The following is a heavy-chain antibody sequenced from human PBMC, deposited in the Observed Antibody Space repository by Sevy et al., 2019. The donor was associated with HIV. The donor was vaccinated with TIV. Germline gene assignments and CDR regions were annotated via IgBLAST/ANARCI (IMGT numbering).Heavy chain of an antibody. J-gene: IGHJ3*02. D-gene: IGHD3-10*01. CDR1: GYTFTSYG. CDR2: ISAYNGKT. Sequence: ASVKVSCKASGYTFTSYGISWVRQAPGQGLEWMGWISAYNGKTNYAQKLQGRVTMTTDTSTSTAYMELRSLRSDDTAVYYWARDDDSAWGMVRGDAFDIWGQGTMVTVSS. CDR3: ARDDDSAWGMVRGDAFDI. V-gene: IGHV1-18*01.